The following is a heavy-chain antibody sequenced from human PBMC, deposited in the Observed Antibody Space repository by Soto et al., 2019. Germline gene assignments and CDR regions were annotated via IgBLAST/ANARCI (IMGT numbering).Heavy chain of an antibody. CDR3: ARDLGGDLYWYFDL. V-gene: IGHV1-18*01. Sequence: ASVKVSCKASGYTFTSYGISWVRQAPGQGLEWMGWISAYNGNTNYAQKLQGRVTMTTDTSTSTAYMELRSLRSDDTAVYYCARDLGGDLYWYFDLWGRGTLVTVSS. J-gene: IGHJ2*01. CDR1: GYTFTSYG. CDR2: ISAYNGNT. D-gene: IGHD3-16*01.